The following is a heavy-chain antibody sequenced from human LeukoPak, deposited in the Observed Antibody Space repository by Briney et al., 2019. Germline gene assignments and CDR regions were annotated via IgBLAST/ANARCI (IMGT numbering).Heavy chain of an antibody. CDR2: IKQGGSEQ. Sequence: PGGSLRLSCAASGFTFSSYWMSWVRQAPGKGLELVANIKQGGSEQYYVDSVKGRFTISRDNAKNSLYLQMNSLRAEDTAVYYCATYSYYDFWSGYYTSTGPQGRAFDYWGQGTLVTVSS. J-gene: IGHJ4*02. CDR3: ATYSYYDFWSGYYTSTGPQGRAFDY. D-gene: IGHD3-3*01. V-gene: IGHV3-7*01. CDR1: GFTFSSYW.